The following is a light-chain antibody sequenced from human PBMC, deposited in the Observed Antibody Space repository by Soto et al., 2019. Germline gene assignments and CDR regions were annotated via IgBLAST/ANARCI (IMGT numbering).Light chain of an antibody. Sequence: DIQMTQSPSSLSASVGDRVTITCRASQGIRNELGWYQQKPGKAPKRLIYAASSLQSGVPSRFRGSGYGTEFTLTISSLQPEDFATDDSQQSYITPFTFGPGTKVQIK. V-gene: IGKV1-17*01. CDR2: AAS. J-gene: IGKJ3*01. CDR1: QGIRNE. CDR3: QQSYITPFT.